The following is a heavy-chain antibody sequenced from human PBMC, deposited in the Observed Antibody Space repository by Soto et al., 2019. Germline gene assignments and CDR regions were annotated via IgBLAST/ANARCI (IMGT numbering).Heavy chain of an antibody. CDR1: GGSISSGGYY. CDR3: ARTIAAAGTGSFDP. Sequence: SETLSLTCTVSGGSISSGGYYWSWILHHPGKGLEWIGYIYYSGSTYYNPSLKSRVTISVDTSKNQFSLKLSSVTAADTAVYYCARTIAAAGTGSFDPWGQGTLVTVSS. J-gene: IGHJ5*02. V-gene: IGHV4-31*03. D-gene: IGHD6-13*01. CDR2: IYYSGST.